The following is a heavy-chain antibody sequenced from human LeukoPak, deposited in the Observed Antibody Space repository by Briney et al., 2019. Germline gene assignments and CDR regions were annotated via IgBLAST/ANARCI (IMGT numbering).Heavy chain of an antibody. CDR3: ARGRGQLFGRYFDY. CDR1: GGSISTYY. D-gene: IGHD3-10*01. CDR2: INHSGST. V-gene: IGHV4-34*01. J-gene: IGHJ4*02. Sequence: ETLSLTCSVSGGSISTYYWSWIRQPPGKGLEWIGEINHSGSTNYNPSLKSRVTISVDTSKNQFSLKLSSVTAADTAVYYCARGRGQLFGRYFDYWGQGTLVTVSS.